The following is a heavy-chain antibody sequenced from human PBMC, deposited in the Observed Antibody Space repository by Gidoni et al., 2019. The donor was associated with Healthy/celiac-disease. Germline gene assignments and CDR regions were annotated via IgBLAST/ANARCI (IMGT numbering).Heavy chain of an antibody. J-gene: IGHJ4*02. Sequence: QAPGKGLEWVAVISYDGSNKYYADSVKGRFTISRDNSKNTLYLQMNSLRAEDTAVYYCARAYYYGSGSFVYWGQGTLVTVSS. V-gene: IGHV3-30-3*01. CDR2: ISYDGSNK. CDR3: ARAYYYGSGSFVY. D-gene: IGHD3-10*01.